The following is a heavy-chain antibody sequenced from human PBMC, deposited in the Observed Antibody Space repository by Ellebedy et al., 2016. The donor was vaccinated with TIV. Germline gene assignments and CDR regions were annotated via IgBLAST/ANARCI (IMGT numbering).Heavy chain of an antibody. CDR3: ARDREFFLGSGYYGGGGMDV. J-gene: IGHJ6*02. Sequence: SVKVSXXASGGTFSSYAISWVRQAPGQGLEWMGGIIPIFGTANYAQKFQGRVTITADESTSTAYMELSSLRSEDTAVYYCARDREFFLGSGYYGGGGMDVWGQGTTVTVSS. D-gene: IGHD3-22*01. CDR1: GGTFSSYA. V-gene: IGHV1-69*13. CDR2: IIPIFGTA.